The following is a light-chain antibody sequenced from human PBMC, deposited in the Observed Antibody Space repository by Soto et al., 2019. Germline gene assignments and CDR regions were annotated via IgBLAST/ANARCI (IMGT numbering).Light chain of an antibody. CDR1: SSDVGSYNL. V-gene: IGLV2-23*01. CDR2: EGS. J-gene: IGLJ1*01. Sequence: QSALTQPASVSGSPGQSIIISGTGTSSDVGSYNLVSWYQQHPGKAPKLMIYEGSKRPSGVSNRFSGSKSGNTASLTISGLQAEDEADYYCCSYAGSSTYVFGTGTKVTVL. CDR3: CSYAGSSTYV.